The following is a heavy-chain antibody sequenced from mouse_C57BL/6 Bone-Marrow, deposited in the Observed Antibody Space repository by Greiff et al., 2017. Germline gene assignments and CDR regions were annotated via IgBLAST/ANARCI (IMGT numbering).Heavy chain of an antibody. CDR2: IDPSDSYT. Sequence: QVQLQQPGAELVMPGASVKLSCKASGYTFTSYWMHWVKQRPGQGLEWIGEIDPSDSYTNYNQKFKGKSTLTVAKSSSTAYMQLSSLTSEDSAVYYCAIITTVVDFDDWGQGTTLTVSS. CDR3: AIITTVVDFDD. D-gene: IGHD1-1*01. V-gene: IGHV1-69*01. CDR1: GYTFTSYW. J-gene: IGHJ2*01.